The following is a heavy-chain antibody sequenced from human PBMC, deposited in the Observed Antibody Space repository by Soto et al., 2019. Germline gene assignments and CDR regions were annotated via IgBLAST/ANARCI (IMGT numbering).Heavy chain of an antibody. CDR3: GSAHGMDV. CDR2: TRYGGIP. J-gene: IGHJ6*02. V-gene: IGHV4-31*03. D-gene: IGHD6-6*01. Sequence: QVQLQEAGPGLVEPSQTLSLTCTVSGVSLSGSRYYWSWIRQVPGKGLECIGFTRYGGIPYHNPSLKSRATISVQSSKNQFSLRLTSLTAADTAVDYCGSAHGMDVWGRGTTVIVSS. CDR1: GVSLSGSRYY.